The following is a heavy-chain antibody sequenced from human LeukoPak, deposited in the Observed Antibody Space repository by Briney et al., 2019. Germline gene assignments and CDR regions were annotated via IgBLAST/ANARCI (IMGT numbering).Heavy chain of an antibody. Sequence: ASVKVSCKASGYTFTGYYMHWVRQAPGQGLEWMGWISAYNGNTNYSQKLQGRVTMTTDTSTSTAYMELRSLRSDDTAVYYCARDYGEDYYYYGMDVWGQGTTVTVSS. CDR3: ARDYGEDYYYYGMDV. J-gene: IGHJ6*02. CDR2: ISAYNGNT. D-gene: IGHD4-17*01. CDR1: GYTFTGYY. V-gene: IGHV1-18*04.